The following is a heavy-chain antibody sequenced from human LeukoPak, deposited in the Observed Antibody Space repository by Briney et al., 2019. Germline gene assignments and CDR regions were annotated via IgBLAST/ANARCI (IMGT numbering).Heavy chain of an antibody. J-gene: IGHJ6*02. CDR1: GFTFSSYS. CDR3: AKVAGTRIFAGMDV. CDR2: ISSSSSYI. Sequence: GGSLRLSCAASGFTFSSYSMNWVRQAPGKGLEWVSSISSSSSYIYYADSVKGRFTISRDNAKNSLYLQMNSLRAEDTAVYSCAKVAGTRIFAGMDVWGQGTTVTVSS. V-gene: IGHV3-21*04. D-gene: IGHD2-15*01.